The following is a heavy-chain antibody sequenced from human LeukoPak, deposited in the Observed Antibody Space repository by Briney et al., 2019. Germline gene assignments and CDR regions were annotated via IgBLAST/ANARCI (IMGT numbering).Heavy chain of an antibody. Sequence: SETLSLTCTVSGGSISSYYWSWIRQPAGKGLEWIGSIYYSGSTYYNPSLKSRVTISVDTSKNQFSLKLSSVTAADTAVYYCARDRRVRAYGDYYYGMDVWGQGTTVTVSS. CDR3: ARDRRVRAYGDYYYGMDV. CDR2: IYYSGST. J-gene: IGHJ6*02. V-gene: IGHV4-4*07. D-gene: IGHD4-17*01. CDR1: GGSISSYY.